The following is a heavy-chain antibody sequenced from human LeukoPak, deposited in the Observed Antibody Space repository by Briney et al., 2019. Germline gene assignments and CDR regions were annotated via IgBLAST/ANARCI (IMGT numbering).Heavy chain of an antibody. V-gene: IGHV1-69*13. J-gene: IGHJ4*02. CDR1: GYTFTSYG. D-gene: IGHD4-17*01. Sequence: ASVKVSCKASGYTFTSYGISWVRQAPGQGLEWMGGIIPIFGTANYAQKFQGRVTITADESTSTAYMELSSLRSEDTAVYYCARDLNGDSGYWGQGTLVTVSS. CDR2: IIPIFGTA. CDR3: ARDLNGDSGY.